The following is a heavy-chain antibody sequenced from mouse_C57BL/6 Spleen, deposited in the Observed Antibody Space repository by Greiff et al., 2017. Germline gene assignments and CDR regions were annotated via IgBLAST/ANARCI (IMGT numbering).Heavy chain of an antibody. J-gene: IGHJ2*01. Sequence: EVQLQQSGPELVKPGASVKIPCKASGYTFTDYNMHWVKQSHGKSLEWIGYINPNNGGTSYNQKFKGKATLTVNKSSSTAYMELRSLTSEDSAVYYCARERDYYGSNFDYWGQGTTLTVSS. CDR2: INPNNGGT. V-gene: IGHV1-22*01. CDR3: ARERDYYGSNFDY. D-gene: IGHD1-1*01. CDR1: GYTFTDYN.